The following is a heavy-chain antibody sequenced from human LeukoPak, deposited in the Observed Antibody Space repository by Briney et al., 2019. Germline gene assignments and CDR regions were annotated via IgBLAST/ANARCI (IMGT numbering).Heavy chain of an antibody. CDR3: AKGCMVRGIIYGNWFDP. CDR1: GFTFDDYA. J-gene: IGHJ5*02. D-gene: IGHD3-10*01. V-gene: IGHV3-9*01. Sequence: GGSLRLSCAASGFTFDDYALHWVRQAPGKGLEWVSGISWNSGSIGYADSVKGRFTISRDNAKNSLYLQMNSLRAEDTALYYCAKGCMVRGIIYGNWFDPWGQGTLVTVSS. CDR2: ISWNSGSI.